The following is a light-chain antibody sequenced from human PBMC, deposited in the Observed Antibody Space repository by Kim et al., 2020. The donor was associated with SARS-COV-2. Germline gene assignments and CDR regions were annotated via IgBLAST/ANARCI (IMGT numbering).Light chain of an antibody. CDR1: LSITTH. Sequence: SPGESATLSCRASLSITTHLAWYQHKPGQAPRLLIYGASTRVTGVPDRFIGSGSGREFTLTISSLQSEDFAIYFCQQYLNWPSLTFGGGTKVDIK. CDR2: GAS. J-gene: IGKJ4*01. V-gene: IGKV3-15*01. CDR3: QQYLNWPSLT.